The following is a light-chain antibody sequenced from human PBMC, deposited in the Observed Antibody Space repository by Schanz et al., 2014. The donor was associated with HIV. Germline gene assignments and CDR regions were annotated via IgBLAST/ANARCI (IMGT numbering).Light chain of an antibody. CDR2: EVT. CDR3: SSYAANSNVL. Sequence: QSALTQPPSASGSPGQSVTISCTGTSSDVGGYNYVSWYQQHPGKAPTLMISEVTERPSGVPDRFSGSKSGNTPYLTVSGLQDDDEDDYYSSSYAANSNVLFGGGTKLTVL. CDR1: SSDVGGYNY. V-gene: IGLV2-8*01. J-gene: IGLJ3*02.